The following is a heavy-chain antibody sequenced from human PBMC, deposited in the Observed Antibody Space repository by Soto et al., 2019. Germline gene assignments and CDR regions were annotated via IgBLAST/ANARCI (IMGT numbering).Heavy chain of an antibody. Sequence: QVQLVESGGGVVQPGRSLRLSCAASGFTFSSYGMYWVRQAPGKGLEWVAVIWYDGSNKYYADSVKGRFTISRDNSKNTLYLQMNSLRAEDTAVYYCARDSYGVDYWGQGTLVTVSS. D-gene: IGHD1-26*01. CDR3: ARDSYGVDY. V-gene: IGHV3-33*01. CDR1: GFTFSSYG. J-gene: IGHJ4*02. CDR2: IWYDGSNK.